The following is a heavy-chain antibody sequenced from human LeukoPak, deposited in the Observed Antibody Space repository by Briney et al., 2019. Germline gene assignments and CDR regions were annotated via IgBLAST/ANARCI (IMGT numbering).Heavy chain of an antibody. CDR3: ARLFYGSGSRYFDS. CDR2: IYTSGST. D-gene: IGHD3-10*01. Sequence: PSETLSLTCTVSGVSINTYYWSWLRQSAGKGLEWIGRIYTSGSTNYSPSLKSRVTMSVDTSENQFSLKLSSVTAADTAVYYCARLFYGSGSRYFDSWGQGTLVTVSS. CDR1: GVSINTYY. J-gene: IGHJ4*02. V-gene: IGHV4-4*07.